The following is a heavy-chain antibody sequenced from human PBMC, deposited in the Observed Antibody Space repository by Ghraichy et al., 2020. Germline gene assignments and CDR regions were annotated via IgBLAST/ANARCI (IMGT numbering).Heavy chain of an antibody. Sequence: SVKVSCKASGGTFSSYAISWVRQAPGQGLEWMGGIIPIFGTANYAQKFQGRVTITADKSTSTAYMELSSLRSEDTAVYYCASGGDSSGYYYQLGYYYAMDVACQRTTVTVSS. D-gene: IGHD3-22*01. V-gene: IGHV1-69*06. J-gene: IGHJ6*02. CDR2: IIPIFGTA. CDR1: GGTFSSYA. CDR3: ASGGDSSGYYYQLGYYYAMDV.